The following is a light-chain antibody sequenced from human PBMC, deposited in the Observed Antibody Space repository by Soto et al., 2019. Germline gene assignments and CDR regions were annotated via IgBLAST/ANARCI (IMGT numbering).Light chain of an antibody. V-gene: IGLV1-40*01. J-gene: IGLJ2*01. CDR2: GNS. Sequence: QSVLTQPPSVSGAPGQRVTISCTGSSSNIGAGYDVHWYQQLPGTAPKLLIYGNSNRPSGVPDRFSGSKSGTSASLAITGVPAEDEADYYCQSYDSSLSALVFGGGTKLTVL. CDR3: QSYDSSLSALV. CDR1: SSNIGAGYD.